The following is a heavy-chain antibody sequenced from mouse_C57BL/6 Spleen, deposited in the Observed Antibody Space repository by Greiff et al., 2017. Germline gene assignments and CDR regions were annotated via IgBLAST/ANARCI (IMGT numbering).Heavy chain of an antibody. V-gene: IGHV1-59*01. Sequence: QVQLQQPGAELVRPGTSVKLSCKASGYTFTSYWMHWVKQRPGQGLEWIGVIDPSDSYTNYNQKFKGKATLTVDTSSSTAYMQLSSLTSEDSAVYYCAREVYYGNSYYAMDYWGQGTSVTVSS. CDR1: GYTFTSYW. CDR2: IDPSDSYT. J-gene: IGHJ4*01. CDR3: AREVYYGNSYYAMDY. D-gene: IGHD1-1*01.